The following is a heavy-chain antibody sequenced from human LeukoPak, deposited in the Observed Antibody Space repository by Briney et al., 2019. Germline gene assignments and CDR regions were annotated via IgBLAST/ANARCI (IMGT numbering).Heavy chain of an antibody. V-gene: IGHV4-39*01. CDR3: ARFGMYGSGSYSRPYDY. D-gene: IGHD3-10*01. CDR2: IYYSGST. Sequence: SETLSLTCTVSGGSISSSSYYWGWIRQPPGKGLEWIGSIYYSGSTYYNPSLKSRVTISVDTSKNQFSLKLSSVTAADTAVYYCARFGMYGSGSYSRPYDYWGQGTLVTVSS. CDR1: GGSISSSSYY. J-gene: IGHJ4*02.